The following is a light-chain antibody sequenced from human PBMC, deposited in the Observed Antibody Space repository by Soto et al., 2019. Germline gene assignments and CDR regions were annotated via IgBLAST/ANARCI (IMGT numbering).Light chain of an antibody. CDR3: QQYDIWPWT. V-gene: IGKV3-15*01. J-gene: IGKJ1*01. CDR2: GAS. CDR1: QSVSSN. Sequence: EIVMTQSPATLSVSPGERATLSCRASQSVSSNLAWYQQKPGQAPRLLIYGASTRAIGIPARFSGSGSGTEFTLTISSLQSEDFAVYYCQQYDIWPWTFGRGTKVEIK.